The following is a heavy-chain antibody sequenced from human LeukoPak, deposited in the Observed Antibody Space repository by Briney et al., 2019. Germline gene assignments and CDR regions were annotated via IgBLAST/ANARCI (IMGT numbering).Heavy chain of an antibody. CDR1: GGSISSSNW. Sequence: SETLSLTCAVSGGSISSSNWWSWVRQPPGKGLEWIGEIYHSGSTYYNPSLKSRATISLDTPANQFSLKLSSVTAADTAVYYCARAYSSSWYWNWFDPWGQGTLVTVSS. V-gene: IGHV4-4*02. CDR3: ARAYSSSWYWNWFDP. CDR2: IYHSGST. J-gene: IGHJ5*02. D-gene: IGHD6-13*01.